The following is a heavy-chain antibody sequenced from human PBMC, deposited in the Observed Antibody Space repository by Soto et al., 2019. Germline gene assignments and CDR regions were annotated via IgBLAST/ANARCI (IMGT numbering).Heavy chain of an antibody. J-gene: IGHJ5*02. CDR1: GASVSSGGYF. CDR2: IYHSGST. Sequence: TLSLTCSVSGASVSSGGYFWTWIRQLPGKGLEWIGYIYHSGSTYYNPSLKSRVTISVDRSKNQFSLKLSSVTAADTAVYYCVRVPGPWGQGTLVTVSS. CDR3: VRVPGP. V-gene: IGHV4-30-2*01.